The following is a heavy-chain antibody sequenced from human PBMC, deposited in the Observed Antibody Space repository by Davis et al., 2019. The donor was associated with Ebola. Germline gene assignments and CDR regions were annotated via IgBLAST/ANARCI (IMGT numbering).Heavy chain of an antibody. J-gene: IGHJ4*02. CDR2: VILKSGAT. Sequence: SVTVSCKASVYTFTDYNIHWMRQAPGQGLEWLGRVILKSGATNYAQKFQGRVTMTRDTSISTVYMELSSLRYDDTAEYYCARGHNYAHEYWGQGTLVTVSS. D-gene: IGHD4-11*01. V-gene: IGHV1-2*06. CDR1: VYTFTDYN. CDR3: ARGHNYAHEY.